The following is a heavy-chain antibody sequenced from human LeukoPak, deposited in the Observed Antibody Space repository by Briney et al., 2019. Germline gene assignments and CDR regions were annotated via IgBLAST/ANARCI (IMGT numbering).Heavy chain of an antibody. D-gene: IGHD4-23*01. J-gene: IGHJ4*02. Sequence: GGSLRLSCAASGFTLSSYAVSWVRQAPGKGLEWVSAISSSGGSTYYADSVKGRFTISRDNSKNTLYLQMNSLRAEDTAVYYCAKGKLLAALYYFDYWGQGTLVTVSS. CDR2: ISSSGGST. V-gene: IGHV3-23*01. CDR3: AKGKLLAALYYFDY. CDR1: GFTLSSYA.